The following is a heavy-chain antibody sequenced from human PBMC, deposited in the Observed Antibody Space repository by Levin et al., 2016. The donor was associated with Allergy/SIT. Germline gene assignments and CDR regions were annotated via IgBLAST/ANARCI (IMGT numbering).Heavy chain of an antibody. Sequence: VSVKVSCKTSGYTFTSYSISWVRQAPGQGLEWMGWISGYNGNTNYAQSLQGRVTMTTDTSTSTAYMELRSLRSDDTAVYYCARSGYCSGGTCYSGVAQKINWFDPWGQGTPVTVSS. CDR1: GYTFTSYS. V-gene: IGHV1-18*01. CDR3: ARSGYCSGGTCYSGVAQKINWFDP. CDR2: ISGYNGNT. D-gene: IGHD2-15*01. J-gene: IGHJ5*02.